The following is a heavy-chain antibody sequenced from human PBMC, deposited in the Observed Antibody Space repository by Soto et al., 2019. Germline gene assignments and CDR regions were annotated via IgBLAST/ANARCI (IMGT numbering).Heavy chain of an antibody. V-gene: IGHV1-3*01. CDR3: ARDGVAAGNINFDY. J-gene: IGHJ4*01. Sequence: GASVKVSCKASGYVFTKSAMHWVRQAPGQRLEWMGWISGDSGNTKYSPKLQDRVTITRDTSASTAYMELSSLRSEDTALYYCARDGVAAGNINFDYWGQGTLVTVSS. CDR2: ISGDSGNT. CDR1: GYVFTKSA. D-gene: IGHD6-19*01.